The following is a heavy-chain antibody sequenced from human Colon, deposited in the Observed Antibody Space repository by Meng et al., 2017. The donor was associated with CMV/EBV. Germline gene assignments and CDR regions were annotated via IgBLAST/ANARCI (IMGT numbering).Heavy chain of an antibody. J-gene: IGHJ4*02. CDR2: IARKTDGGTA. D-gene: IGHD1-14*01. CDR3: TTAYGRGTGDY. Sequence: QLGESGGGSVKAGGSLRLSCVTSGFPFSNVWMSWVRQAPGKGLEWVGRIARKTDGGTADYAAPVKGRFTISRDDSKTTLYLQMNSLRSEDTAVYYCTTAYGRGTGDYWGQGTLVTVSS. CDR1: GFPFSNVW. V-gene: IGHV3-15*04.